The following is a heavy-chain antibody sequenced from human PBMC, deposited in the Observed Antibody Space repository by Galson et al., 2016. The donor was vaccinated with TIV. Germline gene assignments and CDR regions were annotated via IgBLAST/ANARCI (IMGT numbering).Heavy chain of an antibody. D-gene: IGHD6-13*01. CDR2: TSYRTKWYN. CDR1: GDSVSNNVVA. Sequence: CAISGDSVSNNVVAWNWIRQSPSRGLEWLGRTSYRTKWYNDSAISVKSRLIIKADTSNTQVSLQLNSVTPEDTAVYYGARGTGVWGDGWFLPWGQGTLVTVSS. J-gene: IGHJ5*02. V-gene: IGHV6-1*01. CDR3: ARGTGVWGDGWFLP.